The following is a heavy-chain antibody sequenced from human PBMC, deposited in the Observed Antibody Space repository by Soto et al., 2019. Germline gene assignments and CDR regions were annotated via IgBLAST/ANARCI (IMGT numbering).Heavy chain of an antibody. V-gene: IGHV4-39*01. CDR3: ARHEYVNSSYDLLDV. CDR1: GGSVTNINYF. CDR2: IYYTGTT. D-gene: IGHD3-22*01. Sequence: SETLSLTCSVSGGSVTNINYFWAWIRQSPGKGLEWIANIYYTGTTFYNPSLRSRVSMTIDASKNRFSLNLSSVTASDTALYYCARHEYVNSSYDLLDVWGRGTMVTVSS. J-gene: IGHJ3*01.